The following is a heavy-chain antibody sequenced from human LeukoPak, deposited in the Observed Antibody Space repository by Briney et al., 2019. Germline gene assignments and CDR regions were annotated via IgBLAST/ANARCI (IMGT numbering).Heavy chain of an antibody. CDR2: ISGSGSST. J-gene: IGHJ4*02. CDR3: AKATLSAIQRGNYFDY. Sequence: GGSLRLSCAVSGITLSSYAMSWVRQAPGKGLEWVSAISGSGSSTYYADSVKGRFTISRDNSKNTLYLQMNSLRAEDTAVYYCAKATLSAIQRGNYFDYWGQGTLVTVSS. V-gene: IGHV3-23*01. D-gene: IGHD2-21*01. CDR1: GITLSSYA.